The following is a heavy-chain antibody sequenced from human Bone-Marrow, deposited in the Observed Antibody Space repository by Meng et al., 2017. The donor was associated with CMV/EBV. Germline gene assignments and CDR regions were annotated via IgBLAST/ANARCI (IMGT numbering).Heavy chain of an antibody. CDR1: GYTFTSYD. J-gene: IGHJ4*02. CDR2: MNPNSGNT. D-gene: IGHD2-2*01. CDR3: ARGGYCSSTSCYPFDY. Sequence: ASVKVSCKASGYTFTSYDINWVRQATGQGLEWMGWMNPNSGNTGYAQKFQGRVTMTRNTSISTAYMELSSLRSEDTAVYYCARGGYCSSTSCYPFDYWGQGTLVTVSP. V-gene: IGHV1-8*01.